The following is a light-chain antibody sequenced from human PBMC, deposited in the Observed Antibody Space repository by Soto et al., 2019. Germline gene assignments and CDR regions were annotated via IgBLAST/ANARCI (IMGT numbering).Light chain of an antibody. J-gene: IGKJ2*01. CDR1: QSVSNH. CDR2: GAS. Sequence: EIVMTQYPVTLSVSPGERATLSCRASQSVSNHLAWYQQKPGQAPRLLIYGASTRAIGIPARFSGSGSGTEFTLTISSLQSEDFAVYYCQQYNNWPPRTFGQGTKLEIK. CDR3: QQYNNWPPRT. V-gene: IGKV3-15*01.